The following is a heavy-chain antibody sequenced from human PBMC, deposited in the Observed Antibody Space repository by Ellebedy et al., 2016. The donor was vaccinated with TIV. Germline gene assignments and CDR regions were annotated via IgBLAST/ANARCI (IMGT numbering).Heavy chain of an antibody. CDR3: AKDQQWFGEWTDWFDP. D-gene: IGHD3-10*01. V-gene: IGHV3-74*01. CDR1: GFSFSNFW. CDR2: INSDGSAT. J-gene: IGHJ5*02. Sequence: GGSLRLSCAASGFSFSNFWMHWVRQVPGKGLVWVSRINSDGSATTYADSVKGRFTISRDNAKNTLYLQMSNLRAEDTAVYYCAKDQQWFGEWTDWFDPWGQGTLVIVSS.